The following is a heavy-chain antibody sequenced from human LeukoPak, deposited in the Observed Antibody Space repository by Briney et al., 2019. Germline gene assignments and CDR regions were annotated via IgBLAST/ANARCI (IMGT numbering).Heavy chain of an antibody. V-gene: IGHV3-53*04. CDR3: ARARIAVAGRSNYYFDY. CDR2: IYSGGST. CDR1: GFTVSSNY. Sequence: GGSLRLSCAVSGFTVSSNYMSWVRPAPGKGLEWVSVIYSGGSTYYADSVKGRFTISRHNSKNTLYLQMNSLRAEDTAVYYCARARIAVAGRSNYYFDYWGQGTLVTVSS. D-gene: IGHD6-19*01. J-gene: IGHJ4*02.